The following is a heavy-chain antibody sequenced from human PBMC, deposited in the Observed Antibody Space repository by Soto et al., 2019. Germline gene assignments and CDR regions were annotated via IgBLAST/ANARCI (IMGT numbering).Heavy chain of an antibody. V-gene: IGHV4-59*01. D-gene: IGHD3-22*01. CDR2: ISYRGST. CDR1: AGSLTTSS. J-gene: IGHJ5*02. CDR3: ASSGIVGREVKNWFDP. Sequence: TLSLPCTGSAGSLTTSSGSCIRQALGKALEWIGYISYRGSTNYNPSLKSRLTISIDTSKSKISLKLTSMPTADTAVYYCASSGIVGREVKNWFDPWAQGTLGTVS.